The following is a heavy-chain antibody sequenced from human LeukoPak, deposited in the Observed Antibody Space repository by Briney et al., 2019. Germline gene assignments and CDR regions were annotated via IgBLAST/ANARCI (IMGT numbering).Heavy chain of an antibody. D-gene: IGHD3-16*01. CDR1: GFTFSSYA. V-gene: IGHV3-23*01. J-gene: IGHJ4*02. CDR2: ISGSGGST. CDR3: AKGYYDYVWGSYYFDY. Sequence: PGGSLRLSXAASGFTFSSYAMSWVRQAPGKGLEWVSAISGSGGSTYYADSVKGRFTISGDNSTDTLYLQKNSLRAEDTAVYYCAKGYYDYVWGSYYFDYWGQGTLVTVSS.